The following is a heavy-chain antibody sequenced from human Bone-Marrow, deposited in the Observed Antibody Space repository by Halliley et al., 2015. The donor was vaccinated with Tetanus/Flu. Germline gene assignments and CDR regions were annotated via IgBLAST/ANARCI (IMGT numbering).Heavy chain of an antibody. J-gene: IGHJ6*02. CDR2: IGTAGDP. Sequence: SLRLSCAASGFSFNNCDMHWVRQATGKGLEWVSSIGTAGDPFYPASVKGRFTISRENAKSSLYLQMNSLRAGDTAVYYCARDRKVRGVLGRNYYYGMDVWGQGTTVTVSS. D-gene: IGHD3-10*01. V-gene: IGHV3-13*05. CDR1: GFSFNNCD. CDR3: ARDRKVRGVLGRNYYYGMDV.